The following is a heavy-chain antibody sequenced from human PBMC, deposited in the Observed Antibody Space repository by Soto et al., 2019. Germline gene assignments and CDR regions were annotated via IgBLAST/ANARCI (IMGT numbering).Heavy chain of an antibody. V-gene: IGHV1-18*01. Sequence: QVQLVQSGAEVREPGASVKVSCKTSGYTFSRYGITWVRQAPGQGLEWMGWINGNTGHTIYAMNLEDRLTISTDTATSTAYMELRSLKSVDTAVYDCARERKWEPPPYWGQGTLVTVSS. CDR2: INGNTGHT. D-gene: IGHD1-26*01. CDR1: GYTFSRYG. J-gene: IGHJ4*02. CDR3: ARERKWEPPPY.